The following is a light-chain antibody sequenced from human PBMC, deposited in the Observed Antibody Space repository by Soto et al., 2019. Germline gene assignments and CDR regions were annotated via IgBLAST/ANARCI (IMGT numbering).Light chain of an antibody. CDR2: DAS. CDR1: QSISSW. CDR3: QQYNSYSPWT. V-gene: IGKV1-5*01. J-gene: IGKJ1*01. Sequence: DIQMTQSPSTLSASVGDRVTITCRASQSISSWLAWYQQKPGKAPKLLIYDASSLESGVPSRFSGSGSGTEFTLTISSLQADDFATYYCQQYNSYSPWTVGQGPKVEIK.